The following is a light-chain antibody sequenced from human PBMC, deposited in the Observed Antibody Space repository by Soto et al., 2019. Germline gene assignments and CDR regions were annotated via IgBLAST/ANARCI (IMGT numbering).Light chain of an antibody. J-gene: IGKJ4*01. CDR1: QSVLYSSNNKNY. CDR2: WAS. Sequence: DIVMTQSPDSLAVSLGERATINCKSSQSVLYSSNNKNYLAWYQQKPGQPPKLLIYWASTRESGVPDRFSGSASGTDFTLTISSLQAEDVAVYYCQQYYTNALTFGGGNKVGVK. V-gene: IGKV4-1*01. CDR3: QQYYTNALT.